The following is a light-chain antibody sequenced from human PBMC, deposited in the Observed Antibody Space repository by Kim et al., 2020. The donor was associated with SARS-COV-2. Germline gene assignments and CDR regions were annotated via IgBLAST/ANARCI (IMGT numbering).Light chain of an antibody. Sequence: SYELTQPPSVSVAPGKTARITCGGNNIGSKSVHWYQQKPGQAPVLVIYYDSDRPSGIPERFSGSNSGNTATLTISRVEAGDEADYYCQVWDSSSDHNYVFGTGTXVTVL. J-gene: IGLJ1*01. V-gene: IGLV3-21*04. CDR2: YDS. CDR3: QVWDSSSDHNYV. CDR1: NIGSKS.